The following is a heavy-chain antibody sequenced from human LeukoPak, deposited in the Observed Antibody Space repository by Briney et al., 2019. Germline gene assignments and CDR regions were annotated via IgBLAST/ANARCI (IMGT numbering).Heavy chain of an antibody. CDR1: GGSFSGYY. Sequence: SETLSLTCAVYGGSFSGYYWSWIRQPPGKGLEWTGEINHSGSTNYNPSLKSRVTISVDTSNNQFSLKLSSVTAADTAVYYCARDSATYYFDYWGQGTLVTVSS. CDR2: INHSGST. J-gene: IGHJ4*02. CDR3: ARDSATYYFDY. V-gene: IGHV4-34*01.